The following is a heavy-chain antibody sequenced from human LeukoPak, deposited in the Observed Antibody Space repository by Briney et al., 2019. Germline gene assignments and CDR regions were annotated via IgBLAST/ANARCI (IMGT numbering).Heavy chain of an antibody. CDR3: ARRRAAAGPFDY. Sequence: SETLSLTCSVSGGSFSGGIYYWGWIRQPPGKGLEWIGNINYRGNTVYNPSLESRVSMAVDTSRSQFSLRLRSVTAADTSVYYCARRRAAAGPFDYWGQGTRVTVSS. V-gene: IGHV4-39*01. D-gene: IGHD6-13*01. CDR1: GGSFSGGIYY. CDR2: INYRGNT. J-gene: IGHJ4*02.